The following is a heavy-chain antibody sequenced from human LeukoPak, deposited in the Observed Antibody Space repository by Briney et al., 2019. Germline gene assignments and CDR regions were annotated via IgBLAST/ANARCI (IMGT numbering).Heavy chain of an antibody. D-gene: IGHD3-3*01. CDR1: GYSISSGYY. CDR2: IYYSGST. V-gene: IGHV4-38-2*02. J-gene: IGHJ3*02. CDR3: ARGERVYDFWSGYFDAFDI. Sequence: SETLSLTCTVSGYSISSGYYWGWIRQPPGKGLEWIGSIYYSGSTYYNPSLKSRVTISVDTSKNQFSLKLSSVTAADTAVYYCARGERVYDFWSGYFDAFDIWGQGTMVTVSS.